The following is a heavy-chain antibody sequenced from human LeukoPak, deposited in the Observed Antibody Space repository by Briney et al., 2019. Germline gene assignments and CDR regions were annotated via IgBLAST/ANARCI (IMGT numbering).Heavy chain of an antibody. CDR1: GFTFSSYG. J-gene: IGHJ4*02. CDR3: VVDSSGYYGFDY. Sequence: GGSLRLSCAASGFTFSSYGMSWVRQAPGKGLEWVSAISGSGGSTYYADSVKGRFTISRDNSKNTLYLQMNSLRAEDTAVYYCVVDSSGYYGFDYWGQGTLVTVSS. D-gene: IGHD3-22*01. V-gene: IGHV3-23*01. CDR2: ISGSGGST.